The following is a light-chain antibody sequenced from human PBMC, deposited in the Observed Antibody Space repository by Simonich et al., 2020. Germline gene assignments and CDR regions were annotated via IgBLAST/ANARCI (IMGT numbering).Light chain of an antibody. CDR3: QQYYSYSWT. V-gene: IGKV1-5*03. CDR2: KAF. J-gene: IGKJ1*01. CDR1: QSISSW. Sequence: DIQMTQSPSTLSASVGDRVTITCRASQSISSWLAWYQQKPGKAPKLLIYKAFSLESGVPSRFSGSGSGTDFTLTISCLQSEDFATYYCQQYYSYSWTFGQGTKVEIK.